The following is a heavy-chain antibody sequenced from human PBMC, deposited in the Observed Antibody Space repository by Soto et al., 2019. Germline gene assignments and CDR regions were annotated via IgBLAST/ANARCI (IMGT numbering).Heavy chain of an antibody. J-gene: IGHJ4*02. CDR1: GGSISSGGYY. CDR3: AKNWNWGSLVH. V-gene: IGHV4-31*03. Sequence: SETQSLTSTVSGGSISSGGYYWSWIRQHPGKGLEWIGYIYYSGSTYYNPSLKSRVTISVDTPKNQFSLKLSSVAAADTAVYYCAKNWNWGSLVHWGRGTLVTVSS. CDR2: IYYSGST. D-gene: IGHD7-27*01.